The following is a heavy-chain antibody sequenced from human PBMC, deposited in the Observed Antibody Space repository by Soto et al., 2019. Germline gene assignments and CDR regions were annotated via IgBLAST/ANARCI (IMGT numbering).Heavy chain of an antibody. CDR1: GYTFTSYF. V-gene: IGHV1-46*01. Sequence: QVQLVQSGAEVKKPGASVKVSCKTSGYTFTSYFMHWVRQAPGQGLEWMGIINPSGGSTSCAQKFQGRVTMTRDTSTITVYMELSSLRSEDTAVYYCASLGHANYYDSSGYYAVDYWGQGTLVTVSS. J-gene: IGHJ4*02. CDR3: ASLGHANYYDSSGYYAVDY. CDR2: INPSGGST. D-gene: IGHD3-22*01.